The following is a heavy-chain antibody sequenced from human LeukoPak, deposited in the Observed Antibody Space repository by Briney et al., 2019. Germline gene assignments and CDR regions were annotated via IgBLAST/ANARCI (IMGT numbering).Heavy chain of an antibody. D-gene: IGHD3-3*01. CDR1: GGSFSGYY. J-gene: IGHJ3*02. CDR3: GRSRLEVYAFDI. CDR2: MHYSGAT. V-gene: IGHV4-34*01. Sequence: SETLSLTCAVSGGSFSGYYWSWIRQPPGKGLEWIGEMHYSGATTYNPSIKSRATTSADAPNNQFSLKLSSVTAADTAVYYWGRSRLEVYAFDIWGQGTMVTVSS.